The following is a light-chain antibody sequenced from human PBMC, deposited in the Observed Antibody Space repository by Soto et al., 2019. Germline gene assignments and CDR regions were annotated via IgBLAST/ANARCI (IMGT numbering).Light chain of an antibody. CDR2: GTS. V-gene: IGKV3-15*01. Sequence: EIVMTQSPATLSVSPGERATLSCRASQGVSKNLAWYQQKPGQAPRLLIYGTSTRATGIPARFSGSGSGTAFTLTITSLPSEDSAVYFCHHYNNWPMYTFGQGTKLQIK. CDR3: HHYNNWPMYT. J-gene: IGKJ2*01. CDR1: QGVSKN.